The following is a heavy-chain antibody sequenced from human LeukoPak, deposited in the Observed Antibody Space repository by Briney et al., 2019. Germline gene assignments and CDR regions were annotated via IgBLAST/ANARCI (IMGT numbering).Heavy chain of an antibody. CDR3: ARLRTYYYGSGANGYYFDY. CDR2: IFYSGST. V-gene: IGHV4-30-4*08. CDR1: GGSISSGDYY. Sequence: SQTLSLTCTVSGGSISSGDYYWSWNRQPPGKGLVWIGYIFYSGSTYYNPSLKSRVTISVDTSKNQFSLKPSSVTAADTAVYYCARLRTYYYGSGANGYYFDYWGQGTLVTVSS. D-gene: IGHD3-10*01. J-gene: IGHJ4*02.